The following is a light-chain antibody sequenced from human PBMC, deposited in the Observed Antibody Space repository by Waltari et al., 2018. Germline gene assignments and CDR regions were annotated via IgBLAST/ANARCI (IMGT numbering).Light chain of an antibody. Sequence: EIVMTQSPATLSVFPGERATLSCRASQSIRSNLAWYQHKPGQAPRLLIYGASTRANGNPARFSGSGSWTEFTLNIRSLQSEDFAVYFFQQYDNWLGTFGQGTKVEIK. CDR1: QSIRSN. CDR2: GAS. J-gene: IGKJ1*01. V-gene: IGKV3-15*01. CDR3: QQYDNWLGT.